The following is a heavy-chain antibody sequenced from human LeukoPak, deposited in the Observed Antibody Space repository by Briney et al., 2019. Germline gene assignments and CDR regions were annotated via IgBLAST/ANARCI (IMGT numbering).Heavy chain of an antibody. CDR3: ANDGNYGDYDYYYYMDV. CDR2: IWYDGSNK. Sequence: TGGSLRLSCAASGFTFSSYGMHWVRQAPGKGLEWVAVIWYDGSNKYYADSVKGRFTISRDNSKNTLYLQMNSLRAEDTAVYYCANDGNYGDYDYYYYMDVWGKGTTVTVSS. V-gene: IGHV3-30*02. J-gene: IGHJ6*03. D-gene: IGHD4-17*01. CDR1: GFTFSSYG.